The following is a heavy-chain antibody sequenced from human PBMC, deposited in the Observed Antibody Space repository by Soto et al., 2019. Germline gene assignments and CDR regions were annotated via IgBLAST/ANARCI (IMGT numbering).Heavy chain of an antibody. CDR3: ARVENWKNAVDY. CDR2: INAYNGNT. D-gene: IGHD1-1*01. V-gene: IGHV1-18*01. CDR1: GYSFTSYG. J-gene: IGHJ4*02. Sequence: QVQLVQSGAEVKQPGASVKVSCKASGYSFTSYGISWVRQAPGPGLEWMGWINAYNGNTNYAQKFQGRVTMTTDTSKSTAYMEVGILRSDDTAVYYCARVENWKNAVDYLGQGTLVTGSS.